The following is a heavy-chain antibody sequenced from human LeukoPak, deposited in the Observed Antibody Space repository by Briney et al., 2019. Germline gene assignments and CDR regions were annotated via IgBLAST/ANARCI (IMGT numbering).Heavy chain of an antibody. J-gene: IGHJ1*01. CDR2: IDHSGDT. Sequence: PSETLSLTCAVYGGSISGFYYTWIRQPPGKGLEWIGEIDHSGDTNYNPSLKGRAIVSVDTSKSQFSLKLTSVTAADAAVYYCARGSPFQEWGQGTLVTVSS. V-gene: IGHV4-34*01. CDR1: GGSISGFY. CDR3: ARGSPFQE.